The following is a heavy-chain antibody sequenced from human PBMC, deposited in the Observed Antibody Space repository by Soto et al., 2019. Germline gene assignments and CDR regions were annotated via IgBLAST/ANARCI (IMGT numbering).Heavy chain of an antibody. CDR1: GGSISSYY. CDR3: ARLVSRNSGYDLNDFSVSYYMDV. CDR2: IYYSGST. V-gene: IGHV4-59*08. J-gene: IGHJ6*03. Sequence: SETLSLTCTVSGGSISSYYWSWIRQPPGKGLEWIGYIYYSGSTNYNPSLKSRVTISVDTSKNQFSLKLSSVTAADTAVYYCARLVSRNSGYDLNDFSVSYYMDVWGKGTTVTVSS. D-gene: IGHD5-12*01.